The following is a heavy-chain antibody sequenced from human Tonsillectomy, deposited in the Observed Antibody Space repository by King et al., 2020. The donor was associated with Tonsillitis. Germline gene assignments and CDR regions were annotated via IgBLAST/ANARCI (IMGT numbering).Heavy chain of an antibody. CDR2: ISSSGSTI. D-gene: IGHD3-22*01. CDR3: AGPLRPSYDSSGYYSDYYYGMDV. CDR1: GFTFSDYY. V-gene: IGHV3-11*01. Sequence: VQLVESGGGLVKPGGSLRLSCAASGFTFSDYYMSWIRQAPGKGLEWVSYISSSGSTIYYADSVKGRFTISRDNAKNSLYLQMNSLRAEDTAVYYCAGPLRPSYDSSGYYSDYYYGMDVWVQGTTATVSS. J-gene: IGHJ6*02.